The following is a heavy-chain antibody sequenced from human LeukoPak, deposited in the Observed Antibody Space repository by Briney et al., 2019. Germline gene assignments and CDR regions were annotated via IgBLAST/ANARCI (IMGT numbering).Heavy chain of an antibody. D-gene: IGHD3-22*01. CDR3: AREVYYYDSSGFYYSGGFGY. CDR2: IISGSTTI. Sequence: QTGGSLRLSCAASGFTFNNYNINWVPQAPGKGLEWVSYIISGSTTIYYADSVKGRVTISRDNVKNSLYLQMNSLRAEDTAVYYCAREVYYYDSSGFYYSGGFGYWGQGTLLTVSS. V-gene: IGHV3-48*01. CDR1: GFTFNNYN. J-gene: IGHJ4*02.